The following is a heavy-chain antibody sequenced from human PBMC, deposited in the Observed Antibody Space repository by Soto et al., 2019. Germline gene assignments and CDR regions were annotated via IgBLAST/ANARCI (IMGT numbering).Heavy chain of an antibody. D-gene: IGHD3-10*01. J-gene: IGHJ4*02. CDR2: INAGNGNT. V-gene: IGHV1-3*01. CDR1: GYTFTSYA. Sequence: QVQLVQSGAEVKKPGASVKVSCKASGYTFTSYAMHWVRQAPGQRLEWMGWINAGNGNTKYSQKFQGRVTITRDTSASTAYMELSSLRSEDTAVYYCARAGVRGVSNFDYWGQGTLVTVSS. CDR3: ARAGVRGVSNFDY.